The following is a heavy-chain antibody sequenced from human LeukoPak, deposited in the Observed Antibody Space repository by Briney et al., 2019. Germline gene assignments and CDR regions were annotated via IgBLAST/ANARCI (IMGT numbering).Heavy chain of an antibody. V-gene: IGHV3-7*01. CDR3: ARVPGSYYDRVDY. CDR2: IKQDGSEK. CDR1: GFTFSSYW. D-gene: IGHD1-26*01. J-gene: IGHJ4*02. Sequence: PGGSLRLSCAASGFTFSSYWMSWVRQAPGQGLEWVANIKQDGSEKYYVDSVKGRFTISRDNAKNSLYLQMNSLRAEDTAVYYCARVPGSYYDRVDYWGQGTLVTVSS.